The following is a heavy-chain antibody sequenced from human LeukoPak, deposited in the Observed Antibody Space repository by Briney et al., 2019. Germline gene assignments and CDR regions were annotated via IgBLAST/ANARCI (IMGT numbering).Heavy chain of an antibody. CDR1: GYTFNNYW. CDR3: ARRTWYSSSWRGFDY. Sequence: GESLKISCQGSGYTFNNYWLAWVRQMPEKGLELMGIIYPGDSNTKYSPPFQGQVTISADKSTNTAYLQWRSLKASDTAMYYCARRTWYSSSWRGFDYWGQGTLVTVSS. V-gene: IGHV5-51*01. CDR2: IYPGDSNT. J-gene: IGHJ4*02. D-gene: IGHD6-6*01.